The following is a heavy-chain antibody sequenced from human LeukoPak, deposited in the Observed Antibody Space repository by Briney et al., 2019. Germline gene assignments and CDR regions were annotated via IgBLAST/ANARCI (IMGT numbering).Heavy chain of an antibody. CDR2: INPNSGGT. CDR3: ARVGARSGGYYFDY. J-gene: IGHJ4*02. CDR1: GYTFTGYY. V-gene: IGHV1-2*02. D-gene: IGHD3-10*01. Sequence: ASVKVSCKASGYTFTGYYMHSLRQAPGQGLEWMGWINPNSGGTNYAQKFQGRVTMTRDPSISTAYMELSRLGSDDTAVYCCARVGARSGGYYFDYWGQGTLVTVSS.